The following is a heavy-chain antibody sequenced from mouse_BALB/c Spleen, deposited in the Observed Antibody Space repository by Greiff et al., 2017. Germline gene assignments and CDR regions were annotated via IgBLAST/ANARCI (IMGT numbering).Heavy chain of an antibody. CDR2: ISTYYGDA. V-gene: IGHV1S137*01. CDR1: GYTFTDYA. J-gene: IGHJ2*01. Sequence: VQLQQSGAELVRPGVSVKISCKGSGYTFTDYAMHWVKQSHAKSLEWIGVISTYYGDASYNQKFKGKATMTVDKSSSTAYMELARLTSEDSAIYYCARSGGNGNYVDYWGQGTTLTVS. CDR3: ARSGGNGNYVDY. D-gene: IGHD2-1*01.